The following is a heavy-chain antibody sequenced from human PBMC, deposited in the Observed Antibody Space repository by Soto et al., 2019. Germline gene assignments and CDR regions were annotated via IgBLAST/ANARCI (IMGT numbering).Heavy chain of an antibody. J-gene: IGHJ4*02. CDR2: ISAYNGNT. CDR1: GYTFTSYG. V-gene: IGHV1-18*01. Sequence: QVQLVQSGAEVKKPRASVKVSCKASGYTFTSYGISWVRQAPGQGLEWMGWISAYNGNTNYAQKPQGRVTITTDTATSTAYMELRSVRSDDTAVYCCARDTAAAGIFDYWGQGTLVTVSS. D-gene: IGHD6-13*01. CDR3: ARDTAAAGIFDY.